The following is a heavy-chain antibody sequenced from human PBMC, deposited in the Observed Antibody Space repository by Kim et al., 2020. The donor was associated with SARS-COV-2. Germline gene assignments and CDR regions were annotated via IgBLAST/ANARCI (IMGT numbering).Heavy chain of an antibody. Sequence: SVKVSCKASGGTFSSYTISWVRQAPGQGLEWMGRIIPILGIANYAQKFQGRVTITADKSTSTAYMELSSLRSEDTAVYYCARVQYCGGDCYSGYDYWGQGTLVTVSS. CDR1: GGTFSSYT. V-gene: IGHV1-69*02. CDR3: ARVQYCGGDCYSGYDY. CDR2: IIPILGIA. J-gene: IGHJ4*02. D-gene: IGHD2-21*02.